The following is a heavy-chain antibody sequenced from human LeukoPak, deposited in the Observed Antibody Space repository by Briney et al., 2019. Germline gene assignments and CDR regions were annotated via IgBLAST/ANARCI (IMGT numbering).Heavy chain of an antibody. D-gene: IGHD5-24*01. CDR1: GFMFSSNW. CDR3: AKEGRSLQTY. Sequence: GGSLRLSCAASGFMFSSNWMSWVRLAPGKGLEWVANIKEDGTETYYVDSVKGRFTITRDNAKNSLYLQMNSLRVEDTAVYYCAKEGRSLQTYWGQGTLVTVSS. V-gene: IGHV3-7*03. J-gene: IGHJ4*02. CDR2: IKEDGTET.